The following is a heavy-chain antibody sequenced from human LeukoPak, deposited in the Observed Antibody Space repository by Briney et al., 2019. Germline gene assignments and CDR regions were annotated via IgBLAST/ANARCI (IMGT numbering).Heavy chain of an antibody. D-gene: IGHD6-19*01. CDR3: ARRLGQWLVPRFDY. V-gene: IGHV4-34*01. Sequence: SETLSLTCAVYGGSFSGYYWSWIRQPPGKGLEWIGEINHSGSTNYNPSLKSRVTISVDTSKNQFSLKLSSVTAADTAVYYCARRLGQWLVPRFDYWGQGTLVTVSS. CDR2: INHSGST. J-gene: IGHJ4*02. CDR1: GGSFSGYY.